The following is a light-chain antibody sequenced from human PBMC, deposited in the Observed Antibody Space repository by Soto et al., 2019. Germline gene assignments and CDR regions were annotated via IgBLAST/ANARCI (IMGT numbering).Light chain of an antibody. CDR1: SSDVGKYDY. CDR3: SSYASSSTLEI. V-gene: IGLV2-8*01. J-gene: IGLJ1*01. CDR2: EVS. Sequence: QSVLTQPPSASGSPGQSVTISCTGTSSDVGKYDYVSWFQHHPGKAPKLIIYEVSKRPSGVPDRFSGSKSGNTASLTISGLQTEDEADYYCSSYASSSTLEIFGTGTKLTVL.